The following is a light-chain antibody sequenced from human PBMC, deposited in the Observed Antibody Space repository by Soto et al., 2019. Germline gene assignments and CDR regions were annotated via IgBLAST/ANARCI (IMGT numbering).Light chain of an antibody. CDR1: SSDVGGYNH. CDR2: EVS. CDR3: SSYTSTSTRVV. Sequence: QSALTQPPSASGSPGQSVTISCTGTSSDVGGYNHVSWYQQHPGKAPKLLIYEVSNRPSGVSSRFSGSKSANTASLTISGLQAEDEADYYCSSYTSTSTRVVFGGGTKLTVL. J-gene: IGLJ2*01. V-gene: IGLV2-14*01.